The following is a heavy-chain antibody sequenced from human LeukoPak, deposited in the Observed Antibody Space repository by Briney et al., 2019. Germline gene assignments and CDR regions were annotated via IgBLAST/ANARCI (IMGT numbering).Heavy chain of an antibody. V-gene: IGHV3-23*01. J-gene: IGHJ4*02. Sequence: GGSLRLSCAASGFTFSSYAMSWVRQTPGRGLEWVAGVSPSGGRTIYADSAEGRFTISRDNSNATVYLQLSSLRAEDSALYYWAKVRGFYCSSPAGYYYDAWGQGTLVTVSS. CDR2: VSPSGGRT. D-gene: IGHD2-2*01. CDR1: GFTFSSYA. CDR3: AKVRGFYCSSPAGYYYDA.